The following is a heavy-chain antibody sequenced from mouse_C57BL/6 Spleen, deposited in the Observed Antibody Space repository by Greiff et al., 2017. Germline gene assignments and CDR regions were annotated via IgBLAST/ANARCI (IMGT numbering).Heavy chain of an antibody. J-gene: IGHJ4*01. CDR3: ARYYYGSSYGGVYAMDY. Sequence: EVQLQQSGPELVKPGASVKISCKASGYSFTGYYMNWVKQSPEKSLEWIGEINPSTGGTTYNQKFKAKATLTVDKSSSTAYMQLKSLTSEDSAVYYCARYYYGSSYGGVYAMDYWGQGTSVTVSS. V-gene: IGHV1-42*01. CDR1: GYSFTGYY. CDR2: INPSTGGT. D-gene: IGHD1-1*01.